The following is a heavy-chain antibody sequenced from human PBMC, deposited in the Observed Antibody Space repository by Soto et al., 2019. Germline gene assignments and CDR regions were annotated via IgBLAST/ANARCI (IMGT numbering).Heavy chain of an antibody. CDR1: GGTFSSYA. D-gene: IGHD6-19*01. V-gene: IGHV1-69*13. CDR2: IIPIFGTA. J-gene: IGHJ4*02. CDR3: AREKAGAGLLDY. Sequence: GASVKVSCKASGGTFSSYAISWVRQAPGQGLEWMGGIIPIFGTANYAQKFQGRVTITADESTSTAYMELSSLRSEDTAVYYCAREKAGAGLLDYWGQGTLVTVSS.